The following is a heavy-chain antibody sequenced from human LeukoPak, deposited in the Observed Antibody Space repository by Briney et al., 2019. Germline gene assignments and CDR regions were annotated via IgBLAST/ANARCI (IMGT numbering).Heavy chain of an antibody. CDR2: ISKNGGGT. Sequence: GGSLRLSCAASGFTFSNYALSWVRQAPGKGLEWVSTISKNGGGTHYADSVKGRFTISRDNSKNTLYLQMNSLRAEDTAVCYCARAVDVYWGQGTLVTVSS. CDR3: ARAVDVY. D-gene: IGHD5-12*01. J-gene: IGHJ4*02. V-gene: IGHV3-23*01. CDR1: GFTFSNYA.